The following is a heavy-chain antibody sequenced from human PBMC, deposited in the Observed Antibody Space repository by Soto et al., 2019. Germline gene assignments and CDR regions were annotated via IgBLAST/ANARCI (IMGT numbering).Heavy chain of an antibody. CDR3: ARDRDILVVPVDKRRYFNYYGLDV. J-gene: IGHJ6*01. CDR2: IYYSGRA. Sequence: QVQLQESGPGLVKPSETLSLTCSVSGGSLTGHYWSWIRQSPGKGLEWIGYIYYSGRAHYNPSLKSRVTMSADTSKNQLSLKVSAVTAADTALYYCARDRDILVVPVDKRRYFNYYGLDVWGQGTTVTVSS. V-gene: IGHV4-59*11. D-gene: IGHD2-2*01. CDR1: GGSLTGHY.